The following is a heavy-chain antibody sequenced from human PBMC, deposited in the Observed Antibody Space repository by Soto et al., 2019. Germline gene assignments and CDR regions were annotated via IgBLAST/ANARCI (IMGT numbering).Heavy chain of an antibody. V-gene: IGHV1-69*02. Sequence: QVQLVQSGAEVKKPGSSVKVSCKASGGTFSSYTISWVRQAPGQGLEWMGRIIPILGIANYAQKFQGRVTITADKYTSTAYMELSSLRSEDTAVYYCARGSSVSSGYPIDYWGQGTLVTVSS. CDR2: IIPILGIA. J-gene: IGHJ4*02. CDR3: ARGSSVSSGYPIDY. D-gene: IGHD3-22*01. CDR1: GGTFSSYT.